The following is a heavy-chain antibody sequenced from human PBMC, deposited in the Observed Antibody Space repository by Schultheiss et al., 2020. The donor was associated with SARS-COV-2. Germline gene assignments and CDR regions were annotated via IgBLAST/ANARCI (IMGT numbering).Heavy chain of an antibody. CDR3: AGPSRYIAVAAPYYYYGMDV. D-gene: IGHD6-19*01. CDR1: GYTFTSYY. J-gene: IGHJ6*02. V-gene: IGHV1-2*02. CDR2: INPNSGGT. Sequence: ASVKVSCKASGYTFTSYYMHWVRQAPGQGLEWMGWINPNSGGTNYAQKFQGRVTMTRDTSISTAYMELSRLRSDDTAVYYCAGPSRYIAVAAPYYYYGMDVWGQGTTVTVSS.